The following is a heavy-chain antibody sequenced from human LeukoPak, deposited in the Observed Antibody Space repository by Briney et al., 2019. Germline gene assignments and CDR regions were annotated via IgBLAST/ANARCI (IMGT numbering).Heavy chain of an antibody. Sequence: GASVKVSCKASGDTFTGYYIHGVRQAPRQGLEWMGCFDPNTGATHYAQKFQGRVTMTRDTSIDTDFLELRSLISDDTALYYCAGYTVVRGLTLSGFDIWGQGTMITVSS. D-gene: IGHD3-10*01. CDR1: GDTFTGYY. J-gene: IGHJ3*02. CDR2: FDPNTGAT. V-gene: IGHV1-2*02. CDR3: AGYTVVRGLTLSGFDI.